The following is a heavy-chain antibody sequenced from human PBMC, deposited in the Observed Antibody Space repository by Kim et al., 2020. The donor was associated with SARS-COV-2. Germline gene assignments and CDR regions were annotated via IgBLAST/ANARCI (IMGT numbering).Heavy chain of an antibody. J-gene: IGHJ6*02. Sequence: GGSLRLSCAASGFTFSSYWMSWVRQAPGKGLEWVANIKQDGSEKYYVDSVKGRFTISRDNAKNSLYLQMNSLRAEDTAVYYCARGGVMGARIYYYGMDVWGQGTTVTVSS. CDR1: GFTFSSYW. CDR2: IKQDGSEK. V-gene: IGHV3-7*04. D-gene: IGHD1-26*01. CDR3: ARGGVMGARIYYYGMDV.